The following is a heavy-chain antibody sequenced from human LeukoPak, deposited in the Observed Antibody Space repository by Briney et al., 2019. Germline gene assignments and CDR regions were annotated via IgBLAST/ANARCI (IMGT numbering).Heavy chain of an antibody. J-gene: IGHJ4*02. CDR3: ARDAPGNTALDY. CDR1: GFTFISYW. D-gene: IGHD5-18*01. Sequence: GGSLRLSCAASGFTFISYWMDWVRQAPGKGLGWVSRINGYGSSTDFAGSVTGRFTISRDNAKNTLYLQMNSLRAEDTAVYYCARDAPGNTALDYWGQGTLVTVSS. V-gene: IGHV3-74*01. CDR2: INGYGSST.